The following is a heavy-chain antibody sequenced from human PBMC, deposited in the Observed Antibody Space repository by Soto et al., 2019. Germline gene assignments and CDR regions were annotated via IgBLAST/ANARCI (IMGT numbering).Heavy chain of an antibody. CDR1: GFTFSSYE. CDR2: ISSSGSTI. D-gene: IGHD5-12*01. Sequence: EVQLLESGGGLVQPGGSLRLSCAASGFTFSSYEMNWVRQAPGKGLEWVSYISSSGSTIYYADSVKGRFTISRDNAKNSLYLQMNSLRAEDTAVYYCARGGLTITLDYWGQGTLVTVSS. V-gene: IGHV3-48*03. J-gene: IGHJ4*02. CDR3: ARGGLTITLDY.